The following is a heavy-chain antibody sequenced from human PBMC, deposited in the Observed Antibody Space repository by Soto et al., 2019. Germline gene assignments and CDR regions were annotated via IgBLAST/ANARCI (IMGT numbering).Heavy chain of an antibody. CDR3: ARGNDWKSSTFDI. Sequence: QVQLQESGPGLVKPLETVSLTCTVSGGSLIDDYWNWVRQPPGKGLVWVGYVYSSGSTNYNPYLKSRVTISVDRSKNQFSLKLSSVTAADTAVYYCARGNDWKSSTFDIWGHGTMVSVSS. V-gene: IGHV4-59*01. CDR1: GGSLIDDY. J-gene: IGHJ3*02. CDR2: VYSSGST. D-gene: IGHD2-21*01.